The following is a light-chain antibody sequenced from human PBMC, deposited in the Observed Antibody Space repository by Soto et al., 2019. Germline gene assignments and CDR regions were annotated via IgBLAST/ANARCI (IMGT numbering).Light chain of an antibody. CDR3: LQGTRWPWT. V-gene: IGKV2-30*01. CDR2: KIS. Sequence: DVVMTQSPLSLPVTLGQTATISCRSSQGLVYSDGNTYLSWFQQRPGQSPRRLISKISIRDSGVPDRFSGSGSGTEFTLKISRVEAEDVGVYYCLQGTRWPWTFGQGTRVEIK. CDR1: QGLVYSDGNTY. J-gene: IGKJ1*01.